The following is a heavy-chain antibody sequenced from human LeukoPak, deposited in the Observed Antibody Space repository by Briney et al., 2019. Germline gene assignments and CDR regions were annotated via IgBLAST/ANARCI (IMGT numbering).Heavy chain of an antibody. J-gene: IGHJ4*02. CDR3: ARDVGIAVAGYYFDY. CDR1: EGTFSSYA. V-gene: IGHV1-69*05. Sequence: SVKVSCKASEGTFSSYAISWVRQAPGQGLEWMGRIIPIFGTANYAQKFQGRVTITTDESTSTAYMELSSLRSEDTAVYYCARDVGIAVAGYYFDYWGQGTLVTVSS. D-gene: IGHD6-19*01. CDR2: IIPIFGTA.